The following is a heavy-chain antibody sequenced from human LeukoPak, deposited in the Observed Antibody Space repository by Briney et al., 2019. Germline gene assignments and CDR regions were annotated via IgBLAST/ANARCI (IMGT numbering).Heavy chain of an antibody. D-gene: IGHD2-2*01. CDR1: GYSFTAQY. Sequence: ASVKVSCKASGYSFTAQYMHWLRQAPGQGLEWMGWINPNNGDTKYAQSFLGRVTMTRDTSTTTAYMELSSLRSDDTAVYFCASSPRRVSTPPYASWGQETLVTVSS. V-gene: IGHV1-2*02. J-gene: IGHJ5*02. CDR2: INPNNGDT. CDR3: ASSPRRVSTPPYAS.